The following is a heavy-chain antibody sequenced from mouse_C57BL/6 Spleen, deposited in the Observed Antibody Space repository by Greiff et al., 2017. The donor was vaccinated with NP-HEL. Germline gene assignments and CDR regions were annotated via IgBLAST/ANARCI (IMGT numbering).Heavy chain of an antibody. J-gene: IGHJ2*01. V-gene: IGHV1-26*01. CDR1: GYTFTDYY. D-gene: IGHD1-3*01. CDR2: INPNNGGT. Sequence: VQLQQSGPELVKPGASVKISCKASGYTFTDYYMNWVKQSHGKSLEWIGDINPNNGGTSYNQKFKGKATLTVDKSSSTAYMELRSLTSEDSAVYYCARSGRGDFDYWGQGTTLTVSS. CDR3: ARSGRGDFDY.